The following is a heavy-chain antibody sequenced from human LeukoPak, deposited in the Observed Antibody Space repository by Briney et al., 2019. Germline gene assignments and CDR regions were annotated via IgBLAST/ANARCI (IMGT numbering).Heavy chain of an antibody. J-gene: IGHJ3*01. CDR1: GGSIMTYD. CDR3: ARVPGGGTAAN. CDR2: IYYSGST. D-gene: IGHD1-7*01. Sequence: SETLSLTCTVSGGSIMTYDWSWIRQPPGKGLEWIGYIYYSGSTNYNPSLKSRVTISVDTSKNQFSLKLRSVTAADTAAYYCARVPGGGTAANWGQGTMVTVSS. V-gene: IGHV4-59*01.